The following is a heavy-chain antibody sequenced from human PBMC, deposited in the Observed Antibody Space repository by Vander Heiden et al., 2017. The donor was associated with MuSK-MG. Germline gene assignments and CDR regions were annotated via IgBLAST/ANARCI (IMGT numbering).Heavy chain of an antibody. CDR1: GGSISSGSYY. Sequence: VQLQESGPGLVKPSQTLSLTCTVSGGSISSGSYYWSCLRQPAGKGLEWIGRIYTSGSTNYNPSLKSRVTISVDTSKNQFSLKLSSVTAADTAVYYCARDRDPHYYDSSGYGDAFDIWGQGTMVTVSS. D-gene: IGHD3-22*01. CDR2: IYTSGST. CDR3: ARDRDPHYYDSSGYGDAFDI. V-gene: IGHV4-61*02. J-gene: IGHJ3*02.